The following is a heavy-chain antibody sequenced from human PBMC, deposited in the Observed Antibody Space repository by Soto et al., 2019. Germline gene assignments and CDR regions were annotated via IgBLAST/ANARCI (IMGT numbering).Heavy chain of an antibody. CDR2: ISGSGGST. D-gene: IGHD2-15*01. Sequence: EVQLLESGGGLVQPGGSLRLSCAASGFTFSSYAMSWVRQAPGKGLEWVSAISGSGGSTYYADSVKGRFTISRDNSKNTLYQKMTSLGGEDTAVYYWAKDRGHCSGGRCSPDYGGRGPLVT. CDR1: GFTFSSYA. J-gene: IGHJ4*02. V-gene: IGHV3-23*01. CDR3: AKDRGHCSGGRCSPDY.